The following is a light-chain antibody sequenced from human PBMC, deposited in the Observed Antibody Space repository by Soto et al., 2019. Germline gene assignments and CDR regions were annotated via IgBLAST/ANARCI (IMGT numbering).Light chain of an antibody. CDR1: SSDVGGYNY. Sequence: YALTQPRSVSGSPGQSVTISCTGTSSDVGGYNYVSCYQHHPGRAPKLRNDDVSKRPSGIPDRLPGSKSGNTASLTISGLQAEDEADYYCCSYAGSYTFLSVLGTGTKVTVL. V-gene: IGLV2-11*01. J-gene: IGLJ1*01. CDR3: CSYAGSYTFLSV. CDR2: DVS.